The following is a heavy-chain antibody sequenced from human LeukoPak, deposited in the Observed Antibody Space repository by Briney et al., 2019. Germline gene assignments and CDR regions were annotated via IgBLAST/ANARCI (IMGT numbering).Heavy chain of an antibody. D-gene: IGHD1-14*01. CDR1: GFTFSSYS. Sequence: GGSLRLSCAASGFTFSSYSMNGVRQAPGKGLVWVSLINADGSTATYADSVKGRFTISRDNARNTLSLQMNSLTIEDTAVYYCVVVVEPPDSDGFDVWGQGTMITVSS. V-gene: IGHV3-74*01. CDR2: INADGSTA. J-gene: IGHJ3*01. CDR3: VVVVEPPDSDGFDV.